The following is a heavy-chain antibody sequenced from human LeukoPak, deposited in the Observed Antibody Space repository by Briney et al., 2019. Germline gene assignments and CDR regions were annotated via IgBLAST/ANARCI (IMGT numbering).Heavy chain of an antibody. CDR1: GGSISSYY. D-gene: IGHD3-3*01. CDR2: IYTSGST. CDR3: ARVSSYDFWSGWRPEYYYYYMDV. J-gene: IGHJ6*03. Sequence: PSETLSLTCTVSGGSISSYYWSWIRQPAGKGLEWIGRIYTSGSTNYNPSLKSRVTMSVDTSKNQFSLKLSSVTAADTAVYYCARVSSYDFWSGWRPEYYYYYMDVWGKGTTVTVSS. V-gene: IGHV4-4*07.